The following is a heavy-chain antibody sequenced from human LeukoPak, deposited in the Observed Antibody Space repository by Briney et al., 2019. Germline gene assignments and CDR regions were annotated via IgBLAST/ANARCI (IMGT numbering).Heavy chain of an antibody. J-gene: IGHJ3*02. CDR3: ARDLTQWELPKDAFDI. V-gene: IGHV4-39*07. CDR1: GGSISSSSYY. Sequence: PSETLSLTCTVSGGSISSSSYYWGWIRQPPGKGLEWIGSIYYSGSTYYNPSLKSRVTISVDTSKNQFSLKLSSVTAADTAVYYCARDLTQWELPKDAFDIWGQGTMVTVSS. CDR2: IYYSGST. D-gene: IGHD1-26*01.